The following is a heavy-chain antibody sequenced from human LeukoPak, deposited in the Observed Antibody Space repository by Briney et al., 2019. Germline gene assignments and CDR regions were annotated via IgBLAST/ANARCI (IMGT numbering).Heavy chain of an antibody. J-gene: IGHJ4*02. CDR2: ISSSSSYI. V-gene: IGHV3-21*01. CDR1: GFTFSSYS. Sequence: PGGSLRLSCAASGFTFSSYSMNWVRQAPGKGLEWVSSISSSSSYIYYADSVKGRFTISRDNVKNSLYLQMNSLRAEDTAVYYCARVEAAGNDYWGQGTLVTVSS. D-gene: IGHD6-13*01. CDR3: ARVEAAGNDY.